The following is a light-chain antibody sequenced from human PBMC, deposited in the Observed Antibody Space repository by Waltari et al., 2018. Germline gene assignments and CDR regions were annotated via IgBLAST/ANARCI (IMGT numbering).Light chain of an antibody. CDR3: MQALQTSYT. CDR2: MGS. Sequence: DIVMTQSPLSLPVTPGEPASLSCRSSQSLLHINGYYYLDWYLLKPGQSPQLLIYMGSNRASGVPDRFSGSGSGTDFTLKISRVEAEDVGVYYCMQALQTSYTFGQGTKLEIK. V-gene: IGKV2-28*01. CDR1: QSLLHINGYYY. J-gene: IGKJ2*01.